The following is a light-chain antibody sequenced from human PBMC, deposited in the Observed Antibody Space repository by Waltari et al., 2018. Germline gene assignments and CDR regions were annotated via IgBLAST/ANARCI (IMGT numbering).Light chain of an antibody. V-gene: IGKV3-20*01. CDR1: ESLSSRY. CDR2: GVS. Sequence: EIVLTQSPGTLSLSPGQRATLSCRTSESLSSRYLAWYQHKYGQGPSRIIHGVSSRATGSPDRFSGSGSGTGFTLTISRLEPADSALYYCQQYGQFPVTFGQGTRLEIK. CDR3: QQYGQFPVT. J-gene: IGKJ5*01.